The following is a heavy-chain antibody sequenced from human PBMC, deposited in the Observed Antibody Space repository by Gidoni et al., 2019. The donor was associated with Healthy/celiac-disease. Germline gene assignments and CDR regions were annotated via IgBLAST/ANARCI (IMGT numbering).Heavy chain of an antibody. Sequence: EVQLVESGGGLVKPGGSLRLSCAASGFTFSSYSMNWVRQAPGKGLEWVSSISSSSSYIYYADSVKGRFTISRDNAKNSLYLQMNSLRAEDTAVYYCASGADSGSYFRPLYYFDYWGQGTLVTVSS. CDR2: ISSSSSYI. V-gene: IGHV3-21*01. CDR1: GFTFSSYS. CDR3: ASGADSGSYFRPLYYFDY. D-gene: IGHD1-26*01. J-gene: IGHJ4*02.